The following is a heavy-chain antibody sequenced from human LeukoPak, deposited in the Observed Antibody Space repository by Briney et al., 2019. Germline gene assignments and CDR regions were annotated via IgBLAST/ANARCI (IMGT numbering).Heavy chain of an antibody. CDR2: INPNSGGT. CDR3: ARGDRFLEWLPNDY. J-gene: IGHJ4*02. V-gene: IGHV1-2*02. CDR1: GYTFTGYY. D-gene: IGHD3-3*01. Sequence: ASVKVSCKASGYTFTGYYMHWVRQAPGQGLEWMGWINPNSGGTNYAQEFQGRVTMTRDTSISTAYMELSRLRSDDTAVYYCARGDRFLEWLPNDYGGQGTLVTVSS.